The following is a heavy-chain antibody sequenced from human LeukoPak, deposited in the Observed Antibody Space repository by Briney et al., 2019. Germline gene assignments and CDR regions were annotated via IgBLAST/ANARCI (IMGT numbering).Heavy chain of an antibody. J-gene: IGHJ6*03. CDR3: ARERDSSSWYGEGGYYYYMDV. CDR2: IIPIFGTA. CDR1: GGTFSSYA. Sequence: GSSVKVSCKASGGTFSSYAISWVRQAPGQGLEWMGGIIPIFGTANYAQKFQGRVTITADESTSTAYMELSSLRSEDTAVYYCARERDSSSWYGEGGYYYYMDVWGKGTTVTISS. D-gene: IGHD6-13*01. V-gene: IGHV1-69*01.